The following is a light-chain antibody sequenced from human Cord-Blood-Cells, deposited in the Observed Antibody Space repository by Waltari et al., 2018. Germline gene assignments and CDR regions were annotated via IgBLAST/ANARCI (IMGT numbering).Light chain of an antibody. V-gene: IGLV2-14*01. Sequence: QSALTQPASVSGSPGQSITISCTGTSSDVGGYNYVSWYQQHPGKAPKLMIYYVSNRPSAISNRFSDSKSGNTAPLTISGLQAEDEADYYCSSYTSSSTLYGFGTWTKVTVL. J-gene: IGLJ1*01. CDR2: YVS. CDR1: SSDVGGYNY. CDR3: SSYTSSSTLYG.